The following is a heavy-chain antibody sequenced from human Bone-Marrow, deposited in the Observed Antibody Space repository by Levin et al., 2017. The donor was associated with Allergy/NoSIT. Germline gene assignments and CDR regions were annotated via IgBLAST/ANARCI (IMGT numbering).Heavy chain of an antibody. J-gene: IGHJ3*02. CDR2: IKSKTDGGTT. Sequence: GGSLRLSCAASGLTFSNAWMSWVRQAPGKGPEWVGRIKSKTDGGTTEYAAPVEDRFTISRDDSKTTLYLQMNSLKTEDTAVYYCTTDRSLGGFDIWGQGKMVIVSS. CDR1: GLTFSNAW. CDR3: TTDRSLGGFDI. V-gene: IGHV3-15*01. D-gene: IGHD2-15*01.